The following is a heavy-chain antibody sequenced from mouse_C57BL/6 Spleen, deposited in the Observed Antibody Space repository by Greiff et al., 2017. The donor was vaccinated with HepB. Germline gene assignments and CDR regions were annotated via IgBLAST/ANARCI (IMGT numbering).Heavy chain of an antibody. V-gene: IGHV1-69*01. Sequence: QVQLQQSGAELVMPGASVKLSCKASGYTFTSYWMHWVKQRPGQGLEWIGEIDPSDSYTNYNQKFKGKSTLTVDKSSSTAYMQLSSLTSEDSAVYYCARYPAWFAYWGQGTLVTVSA. J-gene: IGHJ3*01. CDR2: IDPSDSYT. CDR3: ARYPAWFAY. CDR1: GYTFTSYW.